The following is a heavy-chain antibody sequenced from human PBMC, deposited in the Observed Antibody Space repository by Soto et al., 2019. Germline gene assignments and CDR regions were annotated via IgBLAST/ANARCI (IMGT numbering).Heavy chain of an antibody. V-gene: IGHV4-39*02. CDR1: GGSITSSSHY. CDR3: ARDFGDFRTDY. J-gene: IGHJ4*02. CDR2: VHYSGGI. D-gene: IGHD2-21*01. Sequence: QLQLQESGPGLVKPSETLSLTCTVSGGSITSSSHYWAWIRQPPGKGLEWIASVHYSGGITYNPSLQSRVTISAHTSKNQFSLKLSSVTAADTAVYYCARDFGDFRTDYWGQGSLVTVS.